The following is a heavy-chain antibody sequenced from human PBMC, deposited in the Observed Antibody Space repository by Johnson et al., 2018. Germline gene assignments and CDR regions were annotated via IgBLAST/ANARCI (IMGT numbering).Heavy chain of an antibody. Sequence: VQLQESGGGLVQPGGSLGLSCAASGFTFSSYWMHWVRQAPGKGLVWVSRINGDGSTTSSADSVKGRFTISRDNAKNTLYLQMNSLTAEDTAVYYCARGPYCRSASCYRDYYYYYGLDVWGQGTTVTVSS. J-gene: IGHJ6*02. CDR1: GFTFSSYW. V-gene: IGHV3-74*01. D-gene: IGHD2-2*02. CDR2: INGDGSTT. CDR3: ARGPYCRSASCYRDYYYYYGLDV.